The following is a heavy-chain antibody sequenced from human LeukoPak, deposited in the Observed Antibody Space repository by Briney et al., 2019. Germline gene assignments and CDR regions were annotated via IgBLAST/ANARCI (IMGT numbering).Heavy chain of an antibody. V-gene: IGHV3-23*01. D-gene: IGHD2-2*01. Sequence: PGGSLRLSCAASGFTFSTYAMSWVRQAPGKGLEWVSIINGNGGSTYYADSVKGRFTISRDNSKNTLYLQMNGLRAEDTAVYYCAKRACTSPSCYALFDHWGQGTPVTVSS. J-gene: IGHJ4*02. CDR2: INGNGGST. CDR1: GFTFSTYA. CDR3: AKRACTSPSCYALFDH.